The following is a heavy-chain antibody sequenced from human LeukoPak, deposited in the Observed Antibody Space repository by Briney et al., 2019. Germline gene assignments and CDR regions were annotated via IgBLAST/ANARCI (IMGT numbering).Heavy chain of an antibody. D-gene: IGHD2-15*01. V-gene: IGHV3-23*01. CDR1: GFTFSNYA. CDR2: ISGTGGST. J-gene: IGHJ4*02. CDR3: VRDLRVDDF. Sequence: GGSLRLSCAATGFTFSNYAVNWVRQAPGKGLEWVSTISGTGGSTYYADSVKGRFTISRDSAKNMVYLQMNSLRAEDTAVYYCVRDLRVDDFWGQGTLVTVSS.